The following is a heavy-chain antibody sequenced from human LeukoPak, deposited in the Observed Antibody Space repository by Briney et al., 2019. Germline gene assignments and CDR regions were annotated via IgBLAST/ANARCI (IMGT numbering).Heavy chain of an antibody. CDR2: INTDGSTT. CDR1: GFTFSSYW. CDR3: VRGYYDGSAHHTLFDD. V-gene: IGHV3-74*01. D-gene: IGHD3-22*01. J-gene: IGHJ4*02. Sequence: GGSLRLSCAASGFTFSSYWMHWVRQAPGKGLVWVSRINTDGSTTNYADSVKGRFTISRDNAKNTLYLQMNSLRAEDTAVYYCVRGYYDGSAHHTLFDDWGQGNLVTVSS.